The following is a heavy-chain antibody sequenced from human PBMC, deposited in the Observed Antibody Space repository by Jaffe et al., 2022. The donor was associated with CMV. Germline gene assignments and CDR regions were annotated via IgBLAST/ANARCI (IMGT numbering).Heavy chain of an antibody. D-gene: IGHD3-3*01. CDR1: GFTFSSYA. Sequence: EVQLVESGGGLVQPGGSLRLSCSASGFTFSSYAMHWVRQAPGKGLEYVSAISSNGGSTYYADSVKGRFTISRDNSKNTLYLQMSSLRAEDTAVYYCVKDADFGVVPGPPPLLDYWGQGTLVTVSS. V-gene: IGHV3-64D*06. J-gene: IGHJ4*02. CDR3: VKDADFGVVPGPPPLLDY. CDR2: ISSNGGST.